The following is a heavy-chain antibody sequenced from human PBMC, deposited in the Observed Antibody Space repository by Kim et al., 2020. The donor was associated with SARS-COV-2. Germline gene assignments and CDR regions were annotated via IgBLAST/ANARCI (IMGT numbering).Heavy chain of an antibody. J-gene: IGHJ4*02. CDR2: INPNSGGT. D-gene: IGHD3-10*01. V-gene: IGHV1-2*02. CDR1: GYTFTGYY. Sequence: ASVKVSCKASGYTFTGYYMHWVRQAPGQGLEWMGWINPNSGGTNYAQKFQGRVTMTRDTSISTAYMELSRLRSDDTAVYYCAREGQLGMVRGVITPTFDYWGQGTLVTVSS. CDR3: AREGQLGMVRGVITPTFDY.